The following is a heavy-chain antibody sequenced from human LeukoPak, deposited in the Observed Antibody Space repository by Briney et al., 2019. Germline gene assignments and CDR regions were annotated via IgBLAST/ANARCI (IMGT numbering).Heavy chain of an antibody. CDR3: AGYYYGSSPFDF. CDR2: INNSGKST. J-gene: IGHJ4*02. Sequence: GGSLRLSCAASGFTFSTYGMSWVRQAPGKGLKWVSDINNSGKSTNYADSVQGRFTISRDNSKNTLYLQMDSLRVEDTAIYYCAGYYYGSSPFDFWGQGTLVTVSS. CDR1: GFTFSTYG. V-gene: IGHV3-23*01. D-gene: IGHD3-10*01.